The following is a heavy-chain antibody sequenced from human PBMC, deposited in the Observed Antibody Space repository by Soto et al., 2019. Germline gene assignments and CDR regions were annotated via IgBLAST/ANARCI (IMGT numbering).Heavy chain of an antibody. CDR1: GDTFSTYT. D-gene: IGHD2-2*01. Sequence: QVQLVQSGAEVKKPGSSVKVSCKASGDTFSTYTITWMRQAPGQGLEWMGGIIPRSATSNCAQKFQGRVTITADESTNTAYMELSNLTSEDTAVYYCARAGLVLVPTTVNSDYYYSAMDVWGQGTTVTVSS. J-gene: IGHJ6*02. V-gene: IGHV1-69*12. CDR3: ARAGLVLVPTTVNSDYYYSAMDV. CDR2: IIPRSATS.